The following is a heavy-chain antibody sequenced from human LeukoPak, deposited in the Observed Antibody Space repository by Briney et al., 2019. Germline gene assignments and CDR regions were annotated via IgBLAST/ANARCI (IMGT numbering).Heavy chain of an antibody. J-gene: IGHJ4*02. V-gene: IGHV3-21*01. Sequence: GGSLRLSCAASGFTFSNYNMNWVRQAPGKGLEWVSSISSSNNYIYYADSVKGRFTISRDSAENSLYLQMNSLRAEDTAVYYCARRSPNYYFDYWGQGTPVTVSS. CDR1: GFTFSNYN. CDR3: ARRSPNYYFDY. CDR2: ISSSNNYI.